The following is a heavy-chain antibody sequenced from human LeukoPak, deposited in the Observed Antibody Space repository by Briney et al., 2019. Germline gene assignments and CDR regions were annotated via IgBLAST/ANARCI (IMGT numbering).Heavy chain of an antibody. CDR2: ISAYNGQT. CDR1: GYTFTSYY. CDR3: AWDSGAFEI. Sequence: ASVKVSCKASGYTFTSYYISWMRQVPGQGLQWMGRISAYNGQTNYAQKVQGRVTMTTDTSTSTVYMELRSLRSDDTAVYYCAWDSGAFEIWGQGTMVTVSS. J-gene: IGHJ3*02. V-gene: IGHV1-18*01.